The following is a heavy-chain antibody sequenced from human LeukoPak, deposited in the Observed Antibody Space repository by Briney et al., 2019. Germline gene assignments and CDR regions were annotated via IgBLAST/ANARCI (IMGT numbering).Heavy chain of an antibody. V-gene: IGHV1-18*01. J-gene: IGHJ6*02. Sequence: ASVKVSCKASGYTFTSYGISWVRQAPGQGLEWMGWISAYNGNTNYAQKLQGRVTMTTDTSTSTAYMELRSLRSVDTAVYYCARDEGSGWYGYYYYYGMDVWGQGTTVTVSS. CDR3: ARDEGSGWYGYYYYYGMDV. CDR1: GYTFTSYG. D-gene: IGHD6-19*01. CDR2: ISAYNGNT.